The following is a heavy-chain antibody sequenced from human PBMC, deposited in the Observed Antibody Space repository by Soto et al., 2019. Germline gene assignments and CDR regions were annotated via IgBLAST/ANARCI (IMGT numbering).Heavy chain of an antibody. CDR1: GYSFTSYW. J-gene: IGHJ4*02. Sequence: GESLKISCKGSGYSFTSYWIGWVRQMPGKGLEWMGVIYPGDSDTRYSPSFQGQVTISADKSISTAYLQWSSLKASDTAMYYCARLGVATIPRSIYQGVNYWGQGTLVTVSS. D-gene: IGHD5-12*01. CDR2: IYPGDSDT. CDR3: ARLGVATIPRSIYQGVNY. V-gene: IGHV5-51*01.